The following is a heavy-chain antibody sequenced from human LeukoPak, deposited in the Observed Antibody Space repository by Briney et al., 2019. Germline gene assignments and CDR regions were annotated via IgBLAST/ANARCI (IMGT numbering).Heavy chain of an antibody. V-gene: IGHV1-69*13. Sequence: GASVKVSCKSSGYTFTGYYMHWVRQAPGQGLEWMGGIIPIFGTANYAQKFQGRVTITADESTSTAYMELSSLRSEDTAVYYCARRDGYTPGGDYWGQGTLVTVSS. CDR3: ARRDGYTPGGDY. D-gene: IGHD5-24*01. J-gene: IGHJ4*02. CDR2: IIPIFGTA. CDR1: GYTFTGYY.